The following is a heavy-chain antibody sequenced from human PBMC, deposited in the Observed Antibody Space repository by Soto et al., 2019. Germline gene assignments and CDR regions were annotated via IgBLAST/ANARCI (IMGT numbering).Heavy chain of an antibody. Sequence: QIQLQESGPGLVKSSGNLSLTCTVSGDSITNSDWWSWVRQSPGKGLEWIAEIHHSGATNYNPSLRSRVTISVDKSTNHLFLKVSSLTAADTAVYYCVRNGYYCLDIWGQGTTVTVSS. CDR1: GDSITNSDW. CDR2: IHHSGAT. CDR3: VRNGYYCLDI. J-gene: IGHJ6*02. V-gene: IGHV4-4*02.